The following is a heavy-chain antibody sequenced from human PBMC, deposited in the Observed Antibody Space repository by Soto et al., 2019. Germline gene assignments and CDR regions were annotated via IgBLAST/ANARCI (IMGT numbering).Heavy chain of an antibody. J-gene: IGHJ5*02. V-gene: IGHV3-33*01. CDR3: ARNPAAAGTSWFDP. CDR2: IWYDGSNK. Sequence: GGSLRLSCAASGFTFSSYGMHWVRQAPGKGLEWVAVIWYDGSNKYYADSVKGRFTISRDNSKNTLYLQMNSLRAEDTAVYYCARNPAAAGTSWFDPWGQGTLVTVSS. CDR1: GFTFSSYG. D-gene: IGHD6-13*01.